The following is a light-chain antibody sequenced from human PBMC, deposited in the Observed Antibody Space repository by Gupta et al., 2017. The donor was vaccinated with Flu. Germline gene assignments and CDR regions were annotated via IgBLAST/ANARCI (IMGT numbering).Light chain of an antibody. Sequence: CTGTSSDVGGYNYVSWYQQHPGKAPKLMIYEVSNRPSGVSNRFSGSKSGNTASLTISGLQAEDEADYYCRSYTSSSTLEVFGTGTKVTVL. CDR3: RSYTSSSTLEV. V-gene: IGLV2-14*01. CDR1: SSDVGGYNY. CDR2: EVS. J-gene: IGLJ1*01.